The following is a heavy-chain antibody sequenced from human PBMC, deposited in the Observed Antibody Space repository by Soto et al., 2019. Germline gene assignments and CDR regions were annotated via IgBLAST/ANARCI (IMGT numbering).Heavy chain of an antibody. CDR2: IKEDGSEK. CDR3: VRARYSSAY. J-gene: IGHJ4*02. V-gene: IGHV3-7*05. CDR1: GFPFSTYW. D-gene: IGHD6-25*01. Sequence: EVQLEESGGGLVQPGGSLRLSCAASGFPFSTYWMTWVRQAPGKGLEWVANIKEDGSEKYYVDSVKGRFTISRDNAQNSVFLQMNSLRAEDTAVYYCVRARYSSAYWGQGTLVTVSS.